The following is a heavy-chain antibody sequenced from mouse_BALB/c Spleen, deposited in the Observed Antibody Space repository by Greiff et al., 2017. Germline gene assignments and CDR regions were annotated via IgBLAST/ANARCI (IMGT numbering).Heavy chain of an antibody. CDR3: ARGYGNSFAY. Sequence: QVQLQQSGAELVKPGASVKLSCKASGYTFTSYYMYWVKQRPGQGLEWIGEINPSNGGTNFNEKFKSKATLTVDKSSSTAYMQLSSLTSEDSAVYYCARGYGNSFAYWGQGTLVTVSA. J-gene: IGHJ3*01. CDR2: INPSNGGT. V-gene: IGHV1S81*02. D-gene: IGHD2-10*02. CDR1: GYTFTSYY.